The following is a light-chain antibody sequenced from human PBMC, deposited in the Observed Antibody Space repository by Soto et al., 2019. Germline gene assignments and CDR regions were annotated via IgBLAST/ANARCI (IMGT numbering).Light chain of an antibody. Sequence: ASPTIRGTLAWYQQRPGQAPRLLIHGASTRAPGFPARFSGSGSGTDFTLTISSLQSEDCIVYCSPLSEFLPKTFGDVAKV. CDR3: PLSEFLPKT. V-gene: IGKV3-15*01. CDR2: GAS. J-gene: IGKJ1*01. CDR1: PTIRGT.